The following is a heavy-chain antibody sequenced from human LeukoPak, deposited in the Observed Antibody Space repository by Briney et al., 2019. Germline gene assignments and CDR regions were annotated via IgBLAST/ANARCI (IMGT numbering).Heavy chain of an antibody. V-gene: IGHV4-59*01. CDR1: GGSISNYY. J-gene: IGHJ4*02. D-gene: IGHD6-13*01. Sequence: PSETLSLTCTVSGGSISNYYWNWIRQPPGKGLEWIGYIYYTGSTNYNPSLKSRVTMSVDTSKNQFSLNLKSVTPEDTAVYYCARNLIPEQLVLNFWGQGTLVTVSS. CDR3: ARNLIPEQLVLNF. CDR2: IYYTGST.